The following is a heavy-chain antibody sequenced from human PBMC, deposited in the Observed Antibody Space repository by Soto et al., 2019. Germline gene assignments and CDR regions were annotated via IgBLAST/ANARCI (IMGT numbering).Heavy chain of an antibody. CDR2: ITSSSGYT. J-gene: IGHJ3*02. CDR1: GFTFSDYY. D-gene: IGHD3-22*01. V-gene: IGHV3-11*06. CDR3: ARVRGDYDSSGYFLKGAFDM. Sequence: VQLVESGGGLVKPGGSLRLSCAASGFTFSDYYMSWIRQAPGKGLEWVSYITSSSGYTNYADSVKGRFTISRDNAKNSLYLQMNSLRAEDTAVYYCARVRGDYDSSGYFLKGAFDMWGQGTTVTVSS.